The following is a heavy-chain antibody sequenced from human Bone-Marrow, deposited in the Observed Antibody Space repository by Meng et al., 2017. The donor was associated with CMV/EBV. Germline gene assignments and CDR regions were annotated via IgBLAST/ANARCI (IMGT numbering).Heavy chain of an antibody. Sequence: GEFLKISCAASGFTFSSHGMHWVRQAPGKGLEWVAFIRYDGSNKYYADSVKGRFTISRDNSKNTLYLQMNSLRAEDTAVYYCARGPKYYDFWSGYPINYYYGMDVWGQGTTVTVSS. CDR2: IRYDGSNK. CDR1: GFTFSSHG. J-gene: IGHJ6*02. CDR3: ARGPKYYDFWSGYPINYYYGMDV. D-gene: IGHD3-3*01. V-gene: IGHV3-30*02.